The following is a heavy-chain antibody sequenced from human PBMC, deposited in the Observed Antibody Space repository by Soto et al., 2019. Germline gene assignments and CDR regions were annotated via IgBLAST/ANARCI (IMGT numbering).Heavy chain of an antibody. J-gene: IGHJ4*02. CDR2: INHSGST. CDR1: GGSFSGYY. Sequence: SETLSLTCAVYGGSFSGYYWSWIRQPPGKGLEWIGEINHSGSTNYNPSLKSRVTISVDTSKNQFSLKLSSVTAADTAAYYCARSAVAGPLDYWGQGTLVTVSS. V-gene: IGHV4-34*01. D-gene: IGHD6-19*01. CDR3: ARSAVAGPLDY.